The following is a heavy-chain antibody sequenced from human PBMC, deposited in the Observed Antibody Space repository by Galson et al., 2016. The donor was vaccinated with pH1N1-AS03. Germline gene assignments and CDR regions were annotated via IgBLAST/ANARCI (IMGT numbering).Heavy chain of an antibody. D-gene: IGHD3-22*01. CDR3: AKAERGGHYFRLTFEI. CDR1: GFSFNDHA. V-gene: IGHV3-9*01. J-gene: IGHJ3*02. Sequence: SLRLSCAASGFSFNDHALHWVRRAPGKGLEWVSGISWDGSNTDYADSVKGRFTISRDNAKNSLYLQMNSLRPEDTALYYCAKAERGGHYFRLTFEIWCQGTMVTVSS. CDR2: ISWDGSNT.